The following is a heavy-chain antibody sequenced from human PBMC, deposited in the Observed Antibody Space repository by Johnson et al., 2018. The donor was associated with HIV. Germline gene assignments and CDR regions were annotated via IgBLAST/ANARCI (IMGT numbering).Heavy chain of an antibody. V-gene: IGHV3-15*05. D-gene: IGHD3-22*01. CDR1: GFTVSSNY. J-gene: IGHJ3*02. CDR3: ARRAYYYDSSGYYSHAFDI. Sequence: VQLVESGGGLIQPGGSLRLSCAASGFTVSSNYMSWVRQAPGKGLEWVGRIKSKTDGRTTDYAAPVKGRFTISRDDSKNTLYLQMNSLRAEDTAVYYCARRAYYYDSSGYYSHAFDIWGQGTMVTVSS. CDR2: IKSKTDGRTT.